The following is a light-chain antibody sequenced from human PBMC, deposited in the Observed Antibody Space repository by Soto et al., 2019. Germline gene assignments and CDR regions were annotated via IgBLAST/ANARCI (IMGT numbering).Light chain of an antibody. V-gene: IGKV1-12*01. J-gene: IGKJ5*01. CDR1: ERIAPW. Sequence: DIQMTQSPSSVSASVGDRVTITCRASERIAPWLAWYRRKSGEAPELLIYSVSYLQSGAPSRFSGSGSGTDFTLTISSLQPEDFATYYCQQSNSLPITFGQGTRLEIK. CDR3: QQSNSLPIT. CDR2: SVS.